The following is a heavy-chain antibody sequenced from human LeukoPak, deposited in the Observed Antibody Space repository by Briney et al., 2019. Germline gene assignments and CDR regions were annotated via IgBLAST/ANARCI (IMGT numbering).Heavy chain of an antibody. CDR2: IYYSGST. V-gene: IGHV4-61*01. D-gene: IGHD3-22*01. Sequence: PSETLSLTCTVSGGSVSSGNYYWSWFRQPPGKGLEWIGNIYYSGSTNYNPSLKSRVTISVDTSKNQFSLKLSSVTAADTAVYYCARANGGWLSDYYYYGMDVWGQGTTVTVSS. CDR3: ARANGGWLSDYYYYGMDV. CDR1: GGSVSSGNYY. J-gene: IGHJ6*02.